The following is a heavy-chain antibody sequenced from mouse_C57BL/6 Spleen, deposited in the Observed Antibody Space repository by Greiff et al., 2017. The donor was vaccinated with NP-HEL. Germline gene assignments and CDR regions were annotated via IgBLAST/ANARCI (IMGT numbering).Heavy chain of an antibody. J-gene: IGHJ2*01. V-gene: IGHV7-3*01. CDR2: IRNKANGYTT. D-gene: IGHD1-1*01. Sequence: VHVKQSGGGLVQPGGSLSLSCAASGFTFTDYYMSWVRQPPGKALEWLGFIRNKANGYTTEYSASVKGRFTISRDNSQSILYLQMNALRAEDSATYYCARYGYYGSSPDYWGQGTTLTVSS. CDR3: ARYGYYGSSPDY. CDR1: GFTFTDYY.